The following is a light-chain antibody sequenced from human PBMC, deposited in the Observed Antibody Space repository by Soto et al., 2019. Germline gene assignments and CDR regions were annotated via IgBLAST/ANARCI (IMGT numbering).Light chain of an antibody. CDR2: DVS. CDR3: SSYTRSSTPYV. J-gene: IGLJ1*01. V-gene: IGLV2-14*01. Sequence: QSVLTQPASVSGSPGQSITISCTGTSSDVGGYNYVSWYQQHPGKAPKLMIYDVSNRPSGVSNRFSGSKSGNTASLPISGLPAEDGAYYYCSSYTRSSTPYVFGTGTKVTVL. CDR1: SSDVGGYNY.